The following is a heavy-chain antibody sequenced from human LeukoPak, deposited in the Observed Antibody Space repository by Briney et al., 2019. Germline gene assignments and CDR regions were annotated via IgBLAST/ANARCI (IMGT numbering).Heavy chain of an antibody. CDR2: IYHSGST. CDR1: GYSISSGYY. J-gene: IGHJ4*02. CDR3: ARVNSGSFGY. V-gene: IGHV4-38-2*02. D-gene: IGHD5-12*01. Sequence: PSETLSLTCTVSGYSISSGYYWGWIRQPPGKGLEWIGSIYHSGSTYYNPSLKSRVTISVDTSKNRFSLKLSSVTAADTAVYYCARVNSGSFGYWGQGTLVTVSS.